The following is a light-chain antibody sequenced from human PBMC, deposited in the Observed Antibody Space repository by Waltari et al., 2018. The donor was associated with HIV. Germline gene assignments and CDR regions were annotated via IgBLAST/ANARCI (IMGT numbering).Light chain of an antibody. V-gene: IGKV3-15*01. CDR3: QQYNDWPPLT. Sequence: EIVMTHSPATLTQSPGERATLSCRASRSVTIKLAWYQQKPGQSPRLLIFNAFTRASGIPARFSGSGSGTEFTLTISSLKSEDSAVYYCQQYNDWPPLTFGGGTKVEIK. J-gene: IGKJ4*01. CDR2: NAF. CDR1: RSVTIK.